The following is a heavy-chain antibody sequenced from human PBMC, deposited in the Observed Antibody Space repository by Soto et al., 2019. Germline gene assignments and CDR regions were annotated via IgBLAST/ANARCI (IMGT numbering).Heavy chain of an antibody. CDR3: ARGSGSYKLMDY. CDR2: IYYSGST. Sequence: LETLSLTCTFSGGSVSSGSYYWSWIRQPPGKGLEWIGYIYYSGSTNYNPSLKSRVTISVDTAKNQFSLKLSSVTAADTAVYYCARGSGSYKLMDYWGQGTLVTVSS. D-gene: IGHD1-26*01. J-gene: IGHJ4*02. V-gene: IGHV4-61*01. CDR1: GGSVSSGSYY.